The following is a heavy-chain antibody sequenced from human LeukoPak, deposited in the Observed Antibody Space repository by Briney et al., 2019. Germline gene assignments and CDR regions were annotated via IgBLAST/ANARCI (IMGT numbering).Heavy chain of an antibody. D-gene: IGHD6-13*01. CDR3: AKGKIAAAGTGDY. V-gene: IGHV3-23*01. CDR1: GFTVSSNY. CDR2: ISGSGGST. Sequence: GGSLRLSCAASGFTVSSNYMSWVRQAPGKGPEWVSAISGSGGSTYYADSVKGRFTISRDNSKNTLYLQMNSLRAEDTAVYYCAKGKIAAAGTGDYWGQGTLVTVSS. J-gene: IGHJ4*02.